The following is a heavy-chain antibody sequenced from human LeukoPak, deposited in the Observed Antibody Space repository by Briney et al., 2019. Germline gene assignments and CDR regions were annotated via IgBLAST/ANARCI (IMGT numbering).Heavy chain of an antibody. V-gene: IGHV3-21*01. D-gene: IGHD4-17*01. CDR2: ISSSSSYI. J-gene: IGHJ6*03. Sequence: GGSLRLSCAASGFTFSSYSMNWVRQAPGKGLEWVSSISSSSSYIYYADSVKGRFTISRDNAKNSLYLQMNSLRAEDTAVYYCARATVTIYYYYMDVCGKGTTVTVSS. CDR3: ARATVTIYYYYMDV. CDR1: GFTFSSYS.